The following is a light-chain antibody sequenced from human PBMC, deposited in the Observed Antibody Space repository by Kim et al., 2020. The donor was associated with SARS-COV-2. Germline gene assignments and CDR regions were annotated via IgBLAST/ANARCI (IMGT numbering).Light chain of an antibody. Sequence: SYELTQPPSVSVSPGQTATITCSGDDLSNKYVCWYQQRPGHSPLLLIYQDTYRPSGIPERFSGSNSGNTATLTIRGTQAMDEADYFCQAWDASTGVFGGGTKVTVL. CDR2: QDT. CDR3: QAWDASTGV. V-gene: IGLV3-1*01. CDR1: DLSNKY. J-gene: IGLJ1*01.